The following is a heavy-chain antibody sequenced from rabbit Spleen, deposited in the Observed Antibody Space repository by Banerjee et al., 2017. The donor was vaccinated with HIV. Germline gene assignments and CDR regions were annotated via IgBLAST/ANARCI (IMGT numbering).Heavy chain of an antibody. D-gene: IGHD1-1*01. Sequence: QEQLVESGGGLVQPGGSLTLTCTASGVSFSSSSYLCWVRQAPGKGLEWIACIGTDVSGFTYFATWAKGRFTVSKTSSTTVTLQMTRLTAADTATYFCARDTSSSFSSYGMDLWGPGTLVTVS. CDR2: IGTDVSGFT. CDR3: ARDTSSSFSSYGMDL. J-gene: IGHJ6*01. CDR1: GVSFSSSSY. V-gene: IGHV1S45*01.